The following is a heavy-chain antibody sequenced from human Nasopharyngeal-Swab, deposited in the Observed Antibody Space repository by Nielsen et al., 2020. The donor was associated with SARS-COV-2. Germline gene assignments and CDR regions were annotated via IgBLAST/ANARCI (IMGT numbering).Heavy chain of an antibody. Sequence: SETLSLTCTVSGGSISSGGYYWSWIRQHPGKGLEWIGNIYYSGSTYYNPSLKSRVTISVDTSKNQFSLKLSSVTAADTAVYYCARACVGCMLFRSNWFDPWGQGTLVTVSS. J-gene: IGHJ5*02. D-gene: IGHD2-8*01. CDR3: ARACVGCMLFRSNWFDP. CDR2: IYYSGST. CDR1: GGSISSGGYY. V-gene: IGHV4-31*03.